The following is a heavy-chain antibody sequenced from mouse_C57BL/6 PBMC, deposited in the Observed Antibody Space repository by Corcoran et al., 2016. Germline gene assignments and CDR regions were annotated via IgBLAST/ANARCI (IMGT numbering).Heavy chain of an antibody. CDR2: INPYNGGT. CDR1: GYTFTDYY. V-gene: IGHV1-19*01. J-gene: IGHJ4*01. Sequence: EVQLQQSGPVLVKPGASVKMSCKASGYTFTDYYMNWVKQSHGKSLEWIGVINPYNGGTSYNQKFKGKATLTVDKSSSTAYMELNSLTSEDSAVYYCASTVVATPNAMDYWGQGTSVTVSS. D-gene: IGHD1-1*01. CDR3: ASTVVATPNAMDY.